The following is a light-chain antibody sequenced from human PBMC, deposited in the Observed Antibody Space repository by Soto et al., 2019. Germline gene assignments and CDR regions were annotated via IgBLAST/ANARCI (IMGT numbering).Light chain of an antibody. CDR2: GAS. J-gene: IGKJ5*01. CDR1: QYINTR. CDR3: QQSNELPRT. Sequence: EIGLTQYPANLSSFPGDRVTLSCRASQYINTRLAWYQHRPGQAPRLLIYGASTRDTGIPARFSGSESGTEFTLTISDLQSEDAAVYFCQQSNELPRTFGQGTRLEI. V-gene: IGKV3D-15*01.